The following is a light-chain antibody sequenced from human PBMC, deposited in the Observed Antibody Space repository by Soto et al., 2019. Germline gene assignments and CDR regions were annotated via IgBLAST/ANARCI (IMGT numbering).Light chain of an antibody. V-gene: IGKV3-20*01. CDR1: QSVSSSY. CDR3: QQYGSSGT. Sequence: EIVLTQSPGTLSLSPGERATLSCRASQSVSSSYLAWYQQKPGQAPRLLIYGASNRATGIPDRFSGSGSGTDFTLTSSRVEPEDFAVYYCQQYGSSGTFGQGTKVDIK. J-gene: IGKJ1*01. CDR2: GAS.